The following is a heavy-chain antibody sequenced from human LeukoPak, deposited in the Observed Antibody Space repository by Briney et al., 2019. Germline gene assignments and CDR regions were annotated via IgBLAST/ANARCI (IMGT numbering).Heavy chain of an antibody. CDR2: INSDGSST. D-gene: IGHD5-24*01. Sequence: GGSLRLSCAASGFTFSSYWMHWVRQAPGKGLVWVSRINSDGSSTSYADSVKGRFTISRDNAKNSLYLQMNSLRADDTAVYYCARGLRVEMPTTDPSYFDYWGQGTLVTVSS. J-gene: IGHJ4*02. CDR3: ARGLRVEMPTTDPSYFDY. V-gene: IGHV3-74*01. CDR1: GFTFSSYW.